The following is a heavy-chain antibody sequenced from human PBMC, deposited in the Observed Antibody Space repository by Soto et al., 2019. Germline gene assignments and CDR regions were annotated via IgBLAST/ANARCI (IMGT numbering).Heavy chain of an antibody. CDR2: MILSSGHI. J-gene: IGHJ4*02. Sequence: EVQLVESGGGVVQPGRSLRLSCAAAGFTADDHGMHWFRQAPGKGLEWVSGMILSSGHIDYADSVKGRFTISRDNAKNSLYLQMNMLRTEDTALYYCIKDIDAWGAGCWGQGTLVTVSS. CDR3: IKDIDAWGAGC. D-gene: IGHD1-26*01. V-gene: IGHV3-9*02. CDR1: GFTADDHG.